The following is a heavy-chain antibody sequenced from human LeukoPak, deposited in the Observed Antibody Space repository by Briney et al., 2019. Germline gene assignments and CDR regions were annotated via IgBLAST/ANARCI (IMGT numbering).Heavy chain of an antibody. V-gene: IGHV3-33*01. Sequence: GGSLRLSCAASGFTFSNYGMHWVRQAPGKGLEWVAVIWFDGINKYYADSVKGRFTISRDNSKNTLFLQMNSLRAEDTAVYYWATGATSGSEAFDIWGQGTMVTVSS. D-gene: IGHD1-26*01. CDR2: IWFDGINK. J-gene: IGHJ3*02. CDR1: GFTFSNYG. CDR3: ATGATSGSEAFDI.